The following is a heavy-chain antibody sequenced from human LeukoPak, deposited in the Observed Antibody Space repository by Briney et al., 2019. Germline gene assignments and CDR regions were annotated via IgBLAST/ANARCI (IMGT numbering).Heavy chain of an antibody. CDR2: ISSSSSYI. CDR1: GFTFSSYS. J-gene: IGHJ4*02. V-gene: IGHV3-21*01. Sequence: GGSLRLSCAASGFTFSSYSMNWVRQAPGKGLEWVSSISSSSSYIYYADSVKGRFTISRDNAKNSLYLQMNSLRAEDTAVYYCASGYNSGWYPPDYWGQGTLVTVSS. D-gene: IGHD6-19*01. CDR3: ASGYNSGWYPPDY.